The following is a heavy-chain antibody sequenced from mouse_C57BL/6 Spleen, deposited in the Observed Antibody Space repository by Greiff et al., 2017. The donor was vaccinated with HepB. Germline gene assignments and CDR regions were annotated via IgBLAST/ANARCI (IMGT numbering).Heavy chain of an antibody. CDR3: ARWIFYEYDERGPMDY. CDR1: GYTFTSYW. Sequence: QVQLQQPGAELVKPGASVKMSCKASGYTFTSYWITWVKQRPGQGLEWIGDIYPGSGSTNYNEKFKSKATLTVDTSSSTAYMQLSSLTSEDSAVYYCARWIFYEYDERGPMDYWGQGTSVTVSS. V-gene: IGHV1-55*01. CDR2: IYPGSGST. J-gene: IGHJ4*01. D-gene: IGHD2-4*01.